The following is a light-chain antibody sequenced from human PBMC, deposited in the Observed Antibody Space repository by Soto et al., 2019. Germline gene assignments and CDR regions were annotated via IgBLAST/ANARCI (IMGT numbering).Light chain of an antibody. CDR1: QSVSSY. V-gene: IGKV3-11*01. CDR2: DAS. Sequence: EIVLTQSPATLSLSPGERATLSCRASQSVSSYLAWYQQKPGQAPRLLVYDASTRATGIPARFSGSGSGTDFTLSISSLEPEDFAVYYCQQYGYLGTFGQGTKVEFK. CDR3: QQYGYLGT. J-gene: IGKJ1*01.